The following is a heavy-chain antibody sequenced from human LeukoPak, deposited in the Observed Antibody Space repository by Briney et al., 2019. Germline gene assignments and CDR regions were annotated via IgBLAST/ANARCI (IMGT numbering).Heavy chain of an antibody. Sequence: GRSLRLSCAASGFTFSDSWMHWVRQPPGKGLVGVSRINTDGSDTTYADSVKGRFTISRDNAKSTLYLQMHSLRAEDTAVYYCASRRDGYNFRGLDIWGQGTKVTVSS. CDR1: GFTFSDSW. D-gene: IGHD5-24*01. J-gene: IGHJ3*02. CDR3: ASRRDGYNFRGLDI. CDR2: INTDGSDT. V-gene: IGHV3-74*01.